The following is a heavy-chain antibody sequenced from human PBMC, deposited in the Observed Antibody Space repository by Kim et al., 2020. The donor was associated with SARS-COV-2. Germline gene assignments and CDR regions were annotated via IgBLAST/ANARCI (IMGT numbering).Heavy chain of an antibody. V-gene: IGHV4-39*02. CDR3: ARMGFSGPRPLDY. CDR1: GGSIITSSYF. CDR2: VYYNGKT. D-gene: IGHD3-3*01. Sequence: SETLSLTCSVSGGSIITSSYFWGWVRQRPGKGLDWIATVYYNGKTWYNPSLTGRVTISADTSKNHFSLKLTSVIAADTAVYYCARMGFSGPRPLDYWGQGTLVTVSS. J-gene: IGHJ4*02.